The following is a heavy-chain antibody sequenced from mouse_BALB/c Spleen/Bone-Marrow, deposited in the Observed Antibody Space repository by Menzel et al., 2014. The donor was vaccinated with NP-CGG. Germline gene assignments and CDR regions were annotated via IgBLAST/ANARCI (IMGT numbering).Heavy chain of an antibody. CDR1: GYTFTDYY. CDR2: IYPGGGNT. V-gene: IGHV1-84*02. J-gene: IGHJ1*01. Sequence: QLVESGPELVKPGASVKISCKASGYTFTDYYINWVKQKPGQGLEWIGWIYPGGGNTKYNEKFKGKATLTVDTPSSTAYMQLSSLTSEDTAVYFCARPPYYYGSSYYWYFDVWGAGTTVTVSS. D-gene: IGHD1-1*01. CDR3: ARPPYYYGSSYYWYFDV.